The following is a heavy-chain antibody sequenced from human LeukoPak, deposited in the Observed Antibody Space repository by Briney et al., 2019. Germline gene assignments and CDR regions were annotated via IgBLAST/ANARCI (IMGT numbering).Heavy chain of an antibody. Sequence: GGSLRLSCAASGFTFSSYGMSWVRQAPGKGLEWASAIGGRDGSTYYADSVKGRFTISRDNSKNTLYVQMNSLRAEDTAVYYCARDHGYCSSTTCYGVMGWFDLWGQGTLVTVSS. V-gene: IGHV3-23*01. CDR1: GFTFSSYG. CDR3: ARDHGYCSSTTCYGVMGWFDL. D-gene: IGHD2-2*01. J-gene: IGHJ5*02. CDR2: IGGRDGST.